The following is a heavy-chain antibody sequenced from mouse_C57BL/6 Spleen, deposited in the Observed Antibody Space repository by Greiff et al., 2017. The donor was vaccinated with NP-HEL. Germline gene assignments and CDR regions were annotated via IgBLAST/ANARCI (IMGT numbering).Heavy chain of an antibody. CDR2: IWTGGGT. CDR3: ARNWGLLRDYAMDY. D-gene: IGHD2-3*01. Sequence: QVQLKESGPGLVAPSQSLSITCTVSGFSLTSYAISWVRQPPGKGLEWLGVIWTGGGTNYNSALKSRLSISKDNSKSQVFIKMNSLQTDDTARYYCARNWGLLRDYAMDYWGQGTSVTVSS. J-gene: IGHJ4*01. CDR1: GFSLTSYA. V-gene: IGHV2-9-1*01.